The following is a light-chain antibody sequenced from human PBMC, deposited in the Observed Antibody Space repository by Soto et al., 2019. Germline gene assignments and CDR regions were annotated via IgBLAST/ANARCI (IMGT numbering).Light chain of an antibody. J-gene: IGKJ2*01. V-gene: IGKV3-15*01. CDR2: GAS. CDR3: PKYNNWPPT. CDR1: QSVSSN. Sequence: EIVMTQSPATLSVSPGQRATLSCRANQSVSSNLAWYQQKPGQAPRLLIYGASTRATGIPARFSGSGSGTAFTLTISSLQSEDFAVYYCPKYNNWPPTFGQGTKLEIK.